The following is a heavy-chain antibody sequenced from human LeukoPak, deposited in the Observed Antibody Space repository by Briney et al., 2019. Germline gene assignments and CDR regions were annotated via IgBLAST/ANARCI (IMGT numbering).Heavy chain of an antibody. Sequence: GGSLRLSCAASGFTFSSYSMNWVRQAPGKGLEWVSYISSSGSTIYYADSVKGRFTISRDNAKNSLYLQMNSLRAEDTALYYCAKDHPALSLGWYFDLWGRGTLVTVSS. CDR3: AKDHPALSLGWYFDL. CDR2: ISSSGSTI. V-gene: IGHV3-48*04. CDR1: GFTFSSYS. D-gene: IGHD7-27*01. J-gene: IGHJ2*01.